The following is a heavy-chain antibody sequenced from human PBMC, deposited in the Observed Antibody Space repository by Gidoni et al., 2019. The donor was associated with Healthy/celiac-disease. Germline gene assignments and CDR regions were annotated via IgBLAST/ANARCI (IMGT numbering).Heavy chain of an antibody. CDR3: ARDQIVVVPAATTTGYYYYGMDV. V-gene: IGHV4-39*01. Sequence: QLQLQESGPGLVKPSETLSLTCTVPGGSISSSSYYWGWIRQPPGKGLEWIGSIYYCGSTYYNPSLKSRVTISVDTSKNQFSLKLGSVTAADTAVYYCARDQIVVVPAATTTGYYYYGMDVWGQGTTVTVSS. CDR1: GGSISSSSYY. D-gene: IGHD2-2*01. CDR2: IYYCGST. J-gene: IGHJ6*02.